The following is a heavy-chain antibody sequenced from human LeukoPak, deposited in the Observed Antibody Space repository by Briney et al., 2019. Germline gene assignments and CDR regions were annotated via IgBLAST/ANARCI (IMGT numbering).Heavy chain of an antibody. CDR3: ARFPMAGTTSFYYYYMDV. V-gene: IGHV1-18*01. CDR2: ISGYNGDT. Sequence: ASVKVSCKASGYTFSNYGISWVRQAPGQGLEWMGWISGYNGDTNYPQKRQGRVTMTTDTSTSTAYMELRSLRSDDTDVYYCARFPMAGTTSFYYYYMDVWGKGTTVTVSS. CDR1: GYTFSNYG. D-gene: IGHD1-7*01. J-gene: IGHJ6*03.